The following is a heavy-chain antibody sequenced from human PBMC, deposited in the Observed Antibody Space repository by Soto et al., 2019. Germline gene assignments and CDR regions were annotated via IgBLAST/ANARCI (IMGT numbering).Heavy chain of an antibody. CDR2: IYYSGST. CDR3: AREAHSSPNARAFDN. J-gene: IGHJ3*02. CDR1: GGSISSGGYY. D-gene: IGHD6-13*01. V-gene: IGHV4-31*03. Sequence: QVQLQESGPGLVKPSQTLSLTCTVSGGSISSGGYYWSWIRQHPGKGLEWIGYIYYSGSTYYNPSLKSRVTISVDTSKNQFSLKLSSVTAADTAVYYCAREAHSSPNARAFDNWGQGTMVTVSS.